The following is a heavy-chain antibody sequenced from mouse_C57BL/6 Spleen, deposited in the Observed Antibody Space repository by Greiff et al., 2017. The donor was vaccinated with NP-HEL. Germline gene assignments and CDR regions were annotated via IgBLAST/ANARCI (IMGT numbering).Heavy chain of an antibody. J-gene: IGHJ2*01. CDR2: IHPNSGST. V-gene: IGHV1-64*01. Sequence: QVQLQQPGAELVKPGASVKLSCKASGYTFTSYWMHWVKQRPGQGLEWIGMIHPNSGSTNYNEKFKSKATLTVDKSSSTAYMQLSSLTSEDSAVYYCVVYYGNFVLWHWGQGTTLTVSS. CDR3: VVYYGNFVLWH. CDR1: GYTFTSYW. D-gene: IGHD2-1*01.